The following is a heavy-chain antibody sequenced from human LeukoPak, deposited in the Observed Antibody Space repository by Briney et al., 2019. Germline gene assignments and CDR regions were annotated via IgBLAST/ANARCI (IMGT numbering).Heavy chain of an antibody. CDR3: ARHGSIGSGHLY. J-gene: IGHJ4*02. CDR1: GGSISSTTYY. CDR2: VYYSGST. D-gene: IGHD6-19*01. Sequence: PSETLSLTCTVSGGSISSTTYYWGWIRQPPGKGLEWIGSVYYSGSTYYNPSLKSRGIISVDTSKNQFSLRLSSVTAADTAVYYCARHGSIGSGHLYWGQGTLVTVSS. V-gene: IGHV4-39*01.